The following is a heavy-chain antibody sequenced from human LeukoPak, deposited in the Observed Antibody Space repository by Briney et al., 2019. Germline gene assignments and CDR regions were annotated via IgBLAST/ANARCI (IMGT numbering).Heavy chain of an antibody. CDR2: ISGSGGST. V-gene: IGHV3-23*01. CDR3: ARDRLHYDSLTGYPAD. Sequence: GGSLRLSCAASGFTFSSYVMSWVRQAPGKGLEWVSAISGSGGSTYYADSVKGRFTISRDNSKNTLYLQMNSLRAEDTAVYYCARDRLHYDSLTGYPADWGQGTLVTVSS. CDR1: GFTFSSYV. D-gene: IGHD3-9*01. J-gene: IGHJ4*02.